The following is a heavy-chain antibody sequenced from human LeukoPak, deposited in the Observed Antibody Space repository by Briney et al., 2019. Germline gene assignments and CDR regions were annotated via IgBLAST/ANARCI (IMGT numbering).Heavy chain of an antibody. CDR2: VFHTGAT. J-gene: IGHJ5*02. CDR1: GYSISTGYY. CDR3: ARDYDVLTAYPPTQLFDP. V-gene: IGHV4-38-2*02. D-gene: IGHD3-9*01. Sequence: SETLSLTCTVSGYSISTGYYWGWVRPTPGKGLEWLGTVFHTGATYYNPSLKSRVTMSVDTSKNQFSLKLNSVTAADTAVYYCARDYDVLTAYPPTQLFDPWGQGTLVTVSS.